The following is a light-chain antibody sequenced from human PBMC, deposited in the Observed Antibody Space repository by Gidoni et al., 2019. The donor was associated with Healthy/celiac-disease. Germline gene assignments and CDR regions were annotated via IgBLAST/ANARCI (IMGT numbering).Light chain of an antibody. V-gene: IGKV4-1*01. CDR1: QSVLYSSNNKNY. CDR2: WAS. J-gene: IGKJ1*01. CDR3: QQYYSTPWT. Sequence: DIVITQSPDSLAVSLGERATINCKSSQSVLYSSNNKNYLAWYQQKPGQPPKLLIYWASTRESGVPDRFSGSGSGTDLTLTISSLQAEDVAVYYCQQYYSTPWTFGQGTKVEIK.